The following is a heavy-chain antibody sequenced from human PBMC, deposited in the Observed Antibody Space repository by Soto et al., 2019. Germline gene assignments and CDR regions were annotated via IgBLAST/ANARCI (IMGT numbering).Heavy chain of an antibody. V-gene: IGHV3-23*01. D-gene: IGHD6-13*01. CDR2: ISGSGGST. CDR3: AKDRGQQLVQDAFDI. Sequence: GGSLRLSCAASGFTFSSYAMSWVRQAPGKGLEWVSAISGSGGSTYYADSVKGRFTISRDNSKNTLYLQMNSLRAEDTAVYDCAKDRGQQLVQDAFDIWGQGTMVTVSS. J-gene: IGHJ3*02. CDR1: GFTFSSYA.